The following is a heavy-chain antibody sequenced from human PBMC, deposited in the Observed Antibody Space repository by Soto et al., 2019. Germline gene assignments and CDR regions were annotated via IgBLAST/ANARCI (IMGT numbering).Heavy chain of an antibody. V-gene: IGHV5-51*01. J-gene: IGHJ4*02. CDR1: GYTFTSYW. CDR2: IYPGNSDT. CDR3: ARHDNYAY. D-gene: IGHD3-16*01. Sequence: GESLKISCNASGYTFTSYWIGWVRQMPGKGLECMGIIYPGNSDTRYSPSFQGQVTISADESISTVYLQWSSLKASDTAMYYCARHDNYAYWGQGTLVTVSS.